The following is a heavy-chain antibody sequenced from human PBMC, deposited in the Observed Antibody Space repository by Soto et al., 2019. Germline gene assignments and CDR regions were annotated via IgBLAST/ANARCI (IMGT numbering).Heavy chain of an antibody. V-gene: IGHV3-74*01. CDR2: INSDGSST. CDR1: GFTFSSYW. CDR3: ARARYYYYYMDV. J-gene: IGHJ6*03. Sequence: GGSLRLSCAASGFTFSSYWMHWVRQAPGKGLVWVSRINSDGSSTSYADSVKGRFTISRDNAKNTLYLQMNSLRAEDTAVYYCARARYYYYYMDVWGKGTKVTVSS.